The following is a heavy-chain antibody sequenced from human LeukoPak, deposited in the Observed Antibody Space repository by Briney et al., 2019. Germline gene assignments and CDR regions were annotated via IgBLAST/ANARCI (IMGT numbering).Heavy chain of an antibody. D-gene: IGHD4-17*01. CDR2: ISGRSESK. CDR3: ARPTGSYGFDI. J-gene: IGHJ3*02. CDR1: GFTFSNSS. Sequence: GSLRLSCAASGFTFSNSSMNWVRQAPGKGLEWVSYISGRSESKSYADSVKGRFTISRDSAKNSLYLQMNSLRVEDTALYYCARPTGSYGFDIWGQGAMVTVSS. V-gene: IGHV3-48*01.